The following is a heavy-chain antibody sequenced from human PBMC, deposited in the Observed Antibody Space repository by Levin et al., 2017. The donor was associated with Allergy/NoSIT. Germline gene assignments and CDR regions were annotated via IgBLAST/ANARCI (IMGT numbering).Heavy chain of an antibody. J-gene: IGHJ4*02. V-gene: IGHV3-15*01. CDR1: GFSFSNAW. Sequence: GGSLRLSCAGSGFSFSNAWMSWVRQAPGKGLEWVGRIKSKSDGGAIDYAAPVKGRFTISRDDSKNTLYLQMSSLETEDTAVYYCTTDDDVINWDFDCWGQGTLVTVSS. CDR2: IKSKSDGGAI. D-gene: IGHD3-10*01. CDR3: TTDDDVINWDFDC.